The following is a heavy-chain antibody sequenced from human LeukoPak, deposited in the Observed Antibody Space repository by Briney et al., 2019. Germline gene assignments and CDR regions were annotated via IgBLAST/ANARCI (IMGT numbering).Heavy chain of an antibody. CDR1: GYSLTDLA. J-gene: IGHJ3*02. D-gene: IGHD4-17*01. Sequence: ASVKVSCKVSGYSLTDLAMHWVRQAPGTGLEWMGIINPSGGSTSYAQKFQGRVTMTRDTSTSTVYMELSSLRSEDTAVYYCAREWTTQYAFDIWGQGTMVTVSS. CDR2: INPSGGST. CDR3: AREWTTQYAFDI. V-gene: IGHV1-46*01.